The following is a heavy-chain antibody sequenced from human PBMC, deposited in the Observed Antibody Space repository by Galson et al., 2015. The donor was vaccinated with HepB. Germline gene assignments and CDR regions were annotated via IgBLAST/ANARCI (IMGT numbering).Heavy chain of an antibody. V-gene: IGHV4-59*01. J-gene: IGHJ4*02. Sequence: ETLSLSCTVSGGSISSYYWSWIRPPPGKGLEWIGYIYYSGSTNYNPSLKSRVTISVDTSKNQFSLKLSSVTAADTAVYYCARARLSSSSWYVGYYFDYWGQGTLVTVSS. CDR1: GGSISSYY. CDR3: ARARLSSSSWYVGYYFDY. CDR2: IYYSGST. D-gene: IGHD6-13*01.